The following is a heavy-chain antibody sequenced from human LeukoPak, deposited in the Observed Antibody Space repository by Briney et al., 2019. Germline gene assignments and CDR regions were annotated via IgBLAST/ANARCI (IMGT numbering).Heavy chain of an antibody. CDR1: GFTFSSYW. V-gene: IGHV3-11*04. CDR2: ISNSGTTI. J-gene: IGHJ4*02. D-gene: IGHD6-19*01. CDR3: ARHARVAGFDY. Sequence: PGGSLRLSCAPSGFTFSSYWMSWIRQAPGKGLEWISYISNSGTTIYYADSVKGRFTISRDNAKNSLYLQMNSLRAEDTAVYYCARHARVAGFDYWGLGTLVTVSS.